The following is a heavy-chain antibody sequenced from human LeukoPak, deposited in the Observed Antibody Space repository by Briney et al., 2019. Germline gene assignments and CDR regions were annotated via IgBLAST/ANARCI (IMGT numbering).Heavy chain of an antibody. CDR1: GFTFSSYG. J-gene: IGHJ3*01. CDR3: AKPLLALDAFDF. D-gene: IGHD2-8*02. V-gene: IGHV3-23*01. Sequence: GGSLRLSCAASGFTFSSYGMSWVRQAPGKGLEWVSTISGSGGSTYYADSVKGRFTVSRDNSKNTLYLQMNSLRAEDTALYYCAKPLLALDAFDFWGQGTMVTVSS. CDR2: ISGSGGST.